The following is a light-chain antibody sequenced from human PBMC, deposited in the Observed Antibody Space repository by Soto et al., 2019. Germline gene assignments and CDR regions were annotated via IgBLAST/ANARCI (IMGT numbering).Light chain of an antibody. Sequence: QSVLTQPPSVSGAPGQRVTISCTGSSSNIGAGYDVHWYQQRPGTAPKLLIYGNKNRPSGVPDRFSGSKPGTSASLAITGLQAEDEADYYCQSYDSSLSVSYVFGTGTKLTVL. CDR1: SSNIGAGYD. V-gene: IGLV1-40*01. CDR3: QSYDSSLSVSYV. J-gene: IGLJ1*01. CDR2: GNK.